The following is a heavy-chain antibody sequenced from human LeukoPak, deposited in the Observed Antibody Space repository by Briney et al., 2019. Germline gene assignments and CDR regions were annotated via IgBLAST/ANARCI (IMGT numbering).Heavy chain of an antibody. J-gene: IGHJ4*02. Sequence: SETLSLTCGVSGSSISSGNYWGWIRQPPGQGLEWIGTIYHSGNTYYNPSLKSRVTLSVDTSKNQFSLKLNSVTAADTAVYFCARGGFCSGPTCYSLWFWGPGTLVTVSS. CDR1: GSSISSGNY. V-gene: IGHV4-38-2*01. CDR2: IYHSGNT. CDR3: ARGGFCSGPTCYSLWF. D-gene: IGHD2-15*01.